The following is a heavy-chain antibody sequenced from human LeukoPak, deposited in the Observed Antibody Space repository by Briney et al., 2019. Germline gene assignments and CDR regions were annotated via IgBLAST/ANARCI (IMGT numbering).Heavy chain of an antibody. J-gene: IGHJ4*02. CDR3: ARAPTRSVWFGELPYYFDY. D-gene: IGHD3-10*01. V-gene: IGHV1-18*01. CDR1: GYTFTSYG. Sequence: VASVKVSCKASGYTFTSYGISWVRQAPGQGLEWMGWISAYNGNTNYAQKLQGRVTMTTDTSTSTAYTELRSLRSDDTAVYYCARAPTRSVWFGELPYYFDYWGQGTLVTVSS. CDR2: ISAYNGNT.